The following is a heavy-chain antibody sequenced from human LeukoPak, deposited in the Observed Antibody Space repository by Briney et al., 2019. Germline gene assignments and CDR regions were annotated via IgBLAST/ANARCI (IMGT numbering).Heavy chain of an antibody. CDR2: IYISGST. V-gene: IGHV4-4*07. CDR1: GGSISSYY. CDR3: ARGSDSTGTTRYFDY. J-gene: IGHJ4*02. Sequence: SETLSLTCTVSGGSISSYYWNWIRQPAGKGLEWIGRIYISGSTNYNPSLKSRLTMSVDTSTNQFSLKVSSVTAADTAVYYCARGSDSTGTTRYFDYWGQGTLVTVSS. D-gene: IGHD1-1*01.